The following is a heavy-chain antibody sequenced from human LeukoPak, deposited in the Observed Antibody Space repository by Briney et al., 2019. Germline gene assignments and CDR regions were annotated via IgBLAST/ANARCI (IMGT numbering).Heavy chain of an antibody. D-gene: IGHD3-10*01. Sequence: SETLSLTCTVSGGSLSNHYWSWIRQPPGRGLEWLGNIYFSGSTTYNPSLKSRVTISVDTSKNQFSLRLNSVTAADTAIYYCARALEYYYGSGRNANWFDPWGQGTLVTVS. CDR2: IYFSGST. CDR3: ARALEYYYGSGRNANWFDP. J-gene: IGHJ5*02. CDR1: GGSLSNHY. V-gene: IGHV4-59*11.